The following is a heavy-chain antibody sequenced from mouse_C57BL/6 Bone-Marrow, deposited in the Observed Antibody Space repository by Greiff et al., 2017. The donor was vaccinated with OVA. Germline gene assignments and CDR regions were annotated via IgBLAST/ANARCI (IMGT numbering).Heavy chain of an antibody. CDR1: GFNIKNTY. CDR3: ARPITTVVAYWYFDV. D-gene: IGHD1-1*01. V-gene: IGHV14-3*01. Sequence: DVQLQESVAELVRPGASVKLSCTASGFNIKNTYMHWVKQRPEQGLEWIGRIDPANGNTKYSPKFQGKATITADTSSNTAYLQLSSLTSEDTAIYYCARPITTVVAYWYFDVWGTGTTVTVSS. J-gene: IGHJ1*03. CDR2: IDPANGNT.